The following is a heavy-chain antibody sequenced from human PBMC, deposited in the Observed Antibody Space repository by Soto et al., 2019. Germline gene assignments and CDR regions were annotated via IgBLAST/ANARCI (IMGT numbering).Heavy chain of an antibody. Sequence: GGSLRLSCAASGFTFSSYAMHLVRQAPGKGLEWVAVISYDGSNKYYADSVKGRFTISRDNSKNTLYLQMNSLRAEDTAVYYCARDELIYGDESAYFDYWGQGTLVTVSS. CDR3: ARDELIYGDESAYFDY. J-gene: IGHJ4*02. CDR1: GFTFSSYA. D-gene: IGHD4-17*01. V-gene: IGHV3-30-3*01. CDR2: ISYDGSNK.